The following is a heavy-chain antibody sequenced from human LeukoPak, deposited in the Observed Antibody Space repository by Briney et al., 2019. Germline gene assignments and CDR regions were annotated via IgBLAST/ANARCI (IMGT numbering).Heavy chain of an antibody. CDR2: IYYSEST. D-gene: IGHD1-1*01. J-gene: IGHJ3*01. CDR3: VRDWNPLQGHDAFDV. V-gene: IGHV4-59*01. CDR1: GGSISSYN. Sequence: SETLSLTCTVSGGSISSYNWGWIRQPPGKGLEWIGYIYYSESTNYNPSLETRVTISVDTSRNQFSLKVRSVTAADTAVYYCVRDWNPLQGHDAFDVWGQGRMVTISS.